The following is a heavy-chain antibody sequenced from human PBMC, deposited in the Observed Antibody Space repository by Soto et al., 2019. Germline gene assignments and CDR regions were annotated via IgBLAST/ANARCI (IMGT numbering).Heavy chain of an antibody. CDR2: INPNSGGT. Sequence: ASVKVSCKASGYTFTGYYMHWVRQAPGQGLEWMGWINPNSGGTNYAQKFQGWVTMTRDTSISTAYMELSRLRSDDTAVYYCARGSDIVVVPAAPGRAGYSYGYRGDFYYYYGMDVWGQGTTVTVSS. D-gene: IGHD2-2*01. J-gene: IGHJ6*02. V-gene: IGHV1-2*04. CDR3: ARGSDIVVVPAAPGRAGYSYGYRGDFYYYYGMDV. CDR1: GYTFTGYY.